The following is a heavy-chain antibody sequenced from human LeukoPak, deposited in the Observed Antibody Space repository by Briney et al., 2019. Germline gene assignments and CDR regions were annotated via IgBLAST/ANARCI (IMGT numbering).Heavy chain of an antibody. V-gene: IGHV3-30*03. CDR2: ISYDGSNK. D-gene: IGHD1-26*01. CDR3: AALAGELLVDY. CDR1: GFTFNSYW. Sequence: PGGSLRLSCAASGFTFNSYWMSWVRQAPGKGLEWVAVISYDGSNKYYADSVKGRFTISRDNSKNTLYLQMNSLRAEDTAVYYCAALAGELLVDYWGQGTLVTVSS. J-gene: IGHJ4*02.